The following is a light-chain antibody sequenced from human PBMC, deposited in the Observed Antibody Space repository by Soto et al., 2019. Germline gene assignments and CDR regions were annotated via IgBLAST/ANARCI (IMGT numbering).Light chain of an antibody. CDR2: DSS. Sequence: DIQMIQSPSSLSASVGDRDTLTCRASQSVSTTLNWYQQKPGQAPNLLIHDSSSLPSGVPARFSGSGSGTDFTLTISSLQPEDFATYYCQQYHSIPLTFGEGTKLEIK. CDR3: QQYHSIPLT. CDR1: QSVSTT. V-gene: IGKV1-39*01. J-gene: IGKJ2*01.